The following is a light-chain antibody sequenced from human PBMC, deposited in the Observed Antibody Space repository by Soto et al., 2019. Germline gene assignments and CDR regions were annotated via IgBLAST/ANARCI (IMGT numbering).Light chain of an antibody. CDR3: QQYSNWPTPLYT. CDR1: QSVSSN. Sequence: EIVMTQSPATLSVSPGERATLSCRASQSVSSNLAWYQQRPGQTPRLLIYGASTRATGIPARVSGSGSGTEFTLTISSLQSEDFAVYYCQQYSNWPTPLYTLGQGTKLEIK. V-gene: IGKV3-15*01. CDR2: GAS. J-gene: IGKJ2*01.